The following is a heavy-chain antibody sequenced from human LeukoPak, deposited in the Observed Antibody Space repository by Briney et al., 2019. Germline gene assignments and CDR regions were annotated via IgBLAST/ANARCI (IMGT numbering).Heavy chain of an antibody. CDR1: GGNFKTYA. J-gene: IGHJ3*02. D-gene: IGHD6-6*01. V-gene: IGHV1-69*13. CDR3: ARSSIAARPAAFDI. Sequence: SVKVSCKASGGNFKTYAINWLRQAPGQGLEWMGGIIPIIGPGTPNHAQKFQSRVMITADESTSTVYMELSSLTSEDTAVYYCARSSIAARPAAFDIWGQGTMVTVSS. CDR2: IIPIIGPGTP.